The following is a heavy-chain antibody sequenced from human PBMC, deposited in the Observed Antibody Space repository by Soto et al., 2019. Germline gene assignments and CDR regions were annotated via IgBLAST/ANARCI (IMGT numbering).Heavy chain of an antibody. CDR2: IIPVSGAA. J-gene: IGHJ4*02. CDR3: ATVLACRSTSCTLDY. D-gene: IGHD2-2*01. V-gene: IGHV1-69*01. CDR1: GGTFGSYA. Sequence: QVQLVQSGAEVKKPGSSVKVSCKASGGTFGSYAFSWVRQAPGQGLEWMGGIIPVSGAAHYAQKFQGRVTITADESTRTAYMELSSLSYQDTAVYYCATVLACRSTSCTLDYWGQGTRVIVSS.